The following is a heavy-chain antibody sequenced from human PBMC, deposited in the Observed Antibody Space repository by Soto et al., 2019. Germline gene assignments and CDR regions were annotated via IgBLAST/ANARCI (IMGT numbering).Heavy chain of an antibody. Sequence: SETLSLTCAVSGGSISSSNWWSWVRQPPGKGLEWIGEIYHSGSTNYNPSLKSRVTISVDTSKNQFSLKLSSVTAADTAVYYCARGGWSQTTFDYWGQGTLVTVSS. CDR2: IYHSGST. V-gene: IGHV4-4*02. J-gene: IGHJ4*02. CDR1: GGSISSSNW. CDR3: ARGGWSQTTFDY. D-gene: IGHD6-19*01.